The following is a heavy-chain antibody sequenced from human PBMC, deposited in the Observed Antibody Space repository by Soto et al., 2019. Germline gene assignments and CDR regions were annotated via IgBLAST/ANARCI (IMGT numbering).Heavy chain of an antibody. CDR1: GFTVSSNY. CDR2: ISGSGGST. CDR3: AKDLSLVGATHFDY. V-gene: IGHV3-23*01. J-gene: IGHJ4*02. D-gene: IGHD1-26*01. Sequence: GGSLRLSCAASGFTVSSNYMSWVRQAPEKGLEWVSAISGSGGSTYYADSVKGRFTISRDNSKNTLYLQMNSLRAEDTAVYYCAKDLSLVGATHFDYWGQGTLVTVSS.